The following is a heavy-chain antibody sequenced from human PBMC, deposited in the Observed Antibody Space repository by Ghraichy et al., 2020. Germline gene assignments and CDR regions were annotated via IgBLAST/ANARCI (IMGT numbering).Heavy chain of an antibody. J-gene: IGHJ5*02. CDR3: ARDVMAAVYQRFDP. Sequence: SETLSLTCTVSGGSVSSGIYYWSWIRQPPGKGLEWIGYIYYSGSTNYNPSLKSRVTISVDTSKNQFSLKLSSVTAADTAVYYCARDVMAAVYQRFDPWGQGTLFTVSS. CDR1: GGSVSSGIYY. V-gene: IGHV4-61*01. CDR2: IYYSGST. D-gene: IGHD6-13*01.